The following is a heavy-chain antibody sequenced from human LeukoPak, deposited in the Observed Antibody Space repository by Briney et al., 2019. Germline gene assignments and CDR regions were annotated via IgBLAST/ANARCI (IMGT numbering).Heavy chain of an antibody. CDR1: GGSISSYY. Sequence: SETLSLTCTVSGGSISSYYWSWIRQPAGKGLEWIGRIYTSGSTNYNPSLKSRVTISVDTSKNQFSLKVSSVSAADAAVYYCARGAARDGYNGAIDYWGRGTLVTVSS. V-gene: IGHV4-4*07. D-gene: IGHD5-24*01. CDR2: IYTSGST. J-gene: IGHJ4*02. CDR3: ARGAARDGYNGAIDY.